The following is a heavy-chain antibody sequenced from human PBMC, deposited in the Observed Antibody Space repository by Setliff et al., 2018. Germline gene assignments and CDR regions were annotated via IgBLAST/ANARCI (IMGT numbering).Heavy chain of an antibody. CDR2: IYPGDSDT. CDR1: GYSFITYW. D-gene: IGHD1-26*01. Sequence: GESLKISCTGSGYSFITYWIGWVRQMPGKGLEWMGIIYPGDSDTRYSPSFQGRFTISRDNAKNSLSLQMNSLRVEDTALYYCVKDMAGSYFDGRFDYWGPGTLVTVSS. J-gene: IGHJ4*02. CDR3: VKDMAGSYFDGRFDY. V-gene: IGHV5-51*01.